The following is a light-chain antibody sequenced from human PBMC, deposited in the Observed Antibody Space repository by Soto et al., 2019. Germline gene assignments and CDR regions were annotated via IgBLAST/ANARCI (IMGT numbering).Light chain of an antibody. CDR2: AAS. Sequence: DIQITQSPSSLSASVGDRVTITCRASQGVSSYLAWFQQKPGKAPKLLIYAASTLQSGVPSRFSGSGSGTEFTLTISSLQPDDFATYYCQKYNSYSQKFGQGTKVDIK. CDR3: QKYNSYSQK. J-gene: IGKJ1*01. CDR1: QGVSSY. V-gene: IGKV1-9*01.